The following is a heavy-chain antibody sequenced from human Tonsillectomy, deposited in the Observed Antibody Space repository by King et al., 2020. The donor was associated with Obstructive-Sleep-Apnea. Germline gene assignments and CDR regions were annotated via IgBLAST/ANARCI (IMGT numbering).Heavy chain of an antibody. D-gene: IGHD3-10*01. CDR3: AGDEGPVTLVRGVIIAQCPGACAFDI. CDR1: GFTFSSYS. V-gene: IGHV3-48*01. CDR2: FSMSSGTI. J-gene: IGHJ3*02. Sequence: VQLMESGGGLVQPGGSLRLSCAASGFTFSSYSMNWVRQAPGKGLEWFSFFSMSSGTIYYADSVLGRFPISTTNAKNSLDLQMNSLRAEDTAECYCAGDEGPVTLVRGVIIAQCPGACAFDIWGQGTMVTVSS.